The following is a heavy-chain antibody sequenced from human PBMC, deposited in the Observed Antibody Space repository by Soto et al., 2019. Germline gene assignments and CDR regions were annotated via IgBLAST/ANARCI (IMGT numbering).Heavy chain of an antibody. D-gene: IGHD2-21*02. J-gene: IGHJ6*02. V-gene: IGHV3-9*01. CDR1: GFSFDEYA. Sequence: EVPLVESGGGLVQPGRSLRLSCAGSGFSFDEYAMHWVRQAPKKGLEWVSGIGCDGDSTGYADSVKGRFKISRDNAKKSLYMKINSRRAEDTALYYCAKCRSSWVVTGMDVRGQGTTVNVSS. CDR2: IGCDGDST. CDR3: AKCRSSWVVTGMDV.